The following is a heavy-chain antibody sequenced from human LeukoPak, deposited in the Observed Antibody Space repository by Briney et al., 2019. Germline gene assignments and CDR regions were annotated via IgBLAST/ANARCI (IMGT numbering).Heavy chain of an antibody. CDR3: ARELTGGYCSGGSCQNWFDP. V-gene: IGHV7-4-1*02. CDR2: INTNTGNP. CDR1: GYTFTSYA. Sequence: ASVKVSCKASGYTFTSYAMNWVRQAPGQGLEWMGWINTNTGNPTYAQGFTGRFVFSLDTSVSTAYLQISSLKAEDTAVYYCARELTGGYCSGGSCQNWFDPWGQGTLVTVSP. J-gene: IGHJ5*02. D-gene: IGHD2-15*01.